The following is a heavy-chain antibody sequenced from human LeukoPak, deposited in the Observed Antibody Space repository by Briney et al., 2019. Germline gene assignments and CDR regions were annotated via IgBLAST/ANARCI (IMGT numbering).Heavy chain of an antibody. J-gene: IGHJ4*02. CDR2: IYNGGDT. CDR3: TTSRHSSSWYYNDY. V-gene: IGHV3-66*01. Sequence: GGSLRLSCAASVFTVRTNYMTWVRQAPGKGLEWVSIIYNGGDTYYADSVRGRFTISRDNSKNTVFLQMNSLRGEDTAVYYCTTSRHSSSWYYNDYWGQGILVTVS. CDR1: VFTVRTNY. D-gene: IGHD6-13*01.